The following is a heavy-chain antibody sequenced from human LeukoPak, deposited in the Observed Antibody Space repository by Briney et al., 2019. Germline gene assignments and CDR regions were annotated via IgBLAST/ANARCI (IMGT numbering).Heavy chain of an antibody. D-gene: IGHD3-22*01. Sequence: GGSLRLSCAASGFTFSSYAMSWVRQAPGKGLEWVSVISDSGASTFYADSVKGRFTISRDNSKNTLYLQMNSLRDVDTAVYYCAKVWDTYYYDSSGSFDYWGQGTLVTVSS. V-gene: IGHV3-23*01. CDR2: ISDSGAST. CDR1: GFTFSSYA. CDR3: AKVWDTYYYDSSGSFDY. J-gene: IGHJ4*02.